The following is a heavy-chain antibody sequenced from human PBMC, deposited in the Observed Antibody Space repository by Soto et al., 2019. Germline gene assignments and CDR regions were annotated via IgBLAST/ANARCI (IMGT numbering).Heavy chain of an antibody. V-gene: IGHV3-33*01. CDR3: ARDQYSGSYWVNYAFDI. CDR2: IWYDGSNK. CDR1: GFTFSSYG. J-gene: IGHJ3*02. D-gene: IGHD1-26*01. Sequence: QVQLVESGGGVVQPGRSLRLSCAASGFTFSSYGMHWVRQAPGKGLEWVAVIWYDGSNKYYADSVKGRFTISRDNSKNTLYLQMNSLRAEDTAVYYCARDQYSGSYWVNYAFDIWGQGTMVTVSS.